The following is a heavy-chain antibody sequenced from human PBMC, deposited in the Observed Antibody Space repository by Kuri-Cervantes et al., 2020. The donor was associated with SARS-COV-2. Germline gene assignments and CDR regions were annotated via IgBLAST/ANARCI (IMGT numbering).Heavy chain of an antibody. CDR3: AKAIVVVPAALPNFDY. V-gene: IGHV3-23*01. CDR2: ISGSGGST. J-gene: IGHJ4*02. CDR1: RFTFSSYA. D-gene: IGHD2-2*01. Sequence: WGSLTLTCAASRFTFSSYAMSWVRQAPGKRLEWVSAISGSGGSTYYADSVKGRFTISRDNSKNTLYLQMNSLSAEDTAVYYCAKAIVVVPAALPNFDYWGQGTLVTVSS.